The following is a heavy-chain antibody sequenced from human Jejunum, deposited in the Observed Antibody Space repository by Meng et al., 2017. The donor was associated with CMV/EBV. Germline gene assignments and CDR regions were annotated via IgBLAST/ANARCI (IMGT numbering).Heavy chain of an antibody. CDR1: GYTFGSYG. CDR3: ASGTPGRSYCDY. Sequence: QVHLLQAGPEVKKPGASVGVSCKASGYTFGSYGICWVRQAPGQGLEWMGWFVNYVDTYPAPKFQGRVTMTTDTHTNTAFMELRSLTSDDTAVYYCASGTPGRSYCDYWGQGTLVTVSS. D-gene: IGHD2-15*01. J-gene: IGHJ4*02. CDR2: FVNYVDT. V-gene: IGHV1-18*01.